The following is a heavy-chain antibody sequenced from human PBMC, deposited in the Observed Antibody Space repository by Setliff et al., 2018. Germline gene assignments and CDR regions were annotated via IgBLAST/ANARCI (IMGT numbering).Heavy chain of an antibody. Sequence: GASVKVSCKASGYTFTNYAISWVRQAPGQGLEWMGRIIPVFRTANYAQKFRGRVTITADEVARTAYMELSTLRPEDTAVYYCARDTRDKYDSSGYYLSLDSWGQGSLVTVSS. CDR2: IIPVFRTA. D-gene: IGHD3-22*01. V-gene: IGHV1-69*13. CDR3: ARDTRDKYDSSGYYLSLDS. J-gene: IGHJ4*02. CDR1: GYTFTNYA.